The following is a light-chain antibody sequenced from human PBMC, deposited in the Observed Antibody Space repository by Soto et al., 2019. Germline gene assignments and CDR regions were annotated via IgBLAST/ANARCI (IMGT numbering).Light chain of an antibody. V-gene: IGLV1-44*01. CDR3: AAWDDSLIGQV. CDR1: TSNIGSNA. Sequence: QSVLTQPPSASGTPGQRVTMSCSGRTSNIGSNAVSWYQQLPGTAPTLLIYGNDQRPSGVPDRFSGSKSGTSASLAISGLQSEDEADYYCAAWDDSLIGQVFGGGTQLTVL. J-gene: IGLJ2*01. CDR2: GND.